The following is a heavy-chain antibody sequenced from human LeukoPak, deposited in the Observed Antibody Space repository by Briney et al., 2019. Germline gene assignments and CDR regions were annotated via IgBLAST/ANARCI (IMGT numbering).Heavy chain of an antibody. CDR1: GGSISSYY. CDR3: ARAWGFVDY. D-gene: IGHD7-27*01. V-gene: IGHV4-59*01. Sequence: SETLSLTCTVSGGSISSYYWSWIRQPPGKGLEWLGSIYYAGRTNYNPSLKSRVTVSVDTSKNQFSLKLTSVTAADTAVYYCARAWGFVDYWGQGTLVTVSS. J-gene: IGHJ4*02. CDR2: IYYAGRT.